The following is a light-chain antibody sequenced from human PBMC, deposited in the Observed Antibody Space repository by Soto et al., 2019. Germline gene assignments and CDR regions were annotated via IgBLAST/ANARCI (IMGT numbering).Light chain of an antibody. CDR1: QSVSSSY. V-gene: IGKV3-20*01. Sequence: NLLTQSPGTLSLSPGEGATLSCRASQSVSSSYLAWYHQKPGQAPRLLIFGASSRATGISDRFSGSGSGTDFTLTISRLEPEDFAVYYCQQYGGSSWTFGQGTKVDIK. CDR2: GAS. CDR3: QQYGGSSWT. J-gene: IGKJ1*01.